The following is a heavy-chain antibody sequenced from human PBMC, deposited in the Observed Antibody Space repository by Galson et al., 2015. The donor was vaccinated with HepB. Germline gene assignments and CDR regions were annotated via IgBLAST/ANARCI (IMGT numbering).Heavy chain of an antibody. J-gene: IGHJ3*02. CDR3: ARDPVPYSSSSTGAFDI. D-gene: IGHD6-13*01. Sequence: SLRLSCAASGFTFSSYAMHWVRQAPGKGLEYVSAISSNGGSTYYANSVKGRFTISRDNSKNTLYLQMGSLRAEDMAVYYCARDPVPYSSSSTGAFDIWGQGTMVTVSS. CDR2: ISSNGGST. CDR1: GFTFSSYA. V-gene: IGHV3-64*01.